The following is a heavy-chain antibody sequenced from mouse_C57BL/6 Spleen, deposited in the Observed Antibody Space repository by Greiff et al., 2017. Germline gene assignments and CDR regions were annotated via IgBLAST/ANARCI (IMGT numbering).Heavy chain of an antibody. V-gene: IGHV1-26*01. D-gene: IGHD1-1*01. CDR2: INPNNGGT. CDR3: ARSFDYGSSLDY. CDR1: GYTFTDYY. J-gene: IGHJ2*01. Sequence: EVQLQQSGPELVKPGASLKISCKASGYTFTDYYMNWVKQSHGKSLEWIGDINPNNGGTSYNQKFKGKATLTVDKSSSTAYMELRSLTSEDSAVYYCARSFDYGSSLDYWGQGTTLTVSS.